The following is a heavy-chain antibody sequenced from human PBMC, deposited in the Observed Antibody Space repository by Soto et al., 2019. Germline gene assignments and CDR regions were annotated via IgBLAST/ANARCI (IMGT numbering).Heavy chain of an antibody. CDR2: ISWNSGSI. D-gene: IGHD6-19*01. Sequence: GGSLRLSCAASGFTFDDYAMHWVRQAPGRGLEWVSGISWNSGSIGYAGSVKGRFTISRDNAKNSLYLQMNSLRAEDTALYYCVKDSSGWFRAFDIWGQGTMVTVSS. CDR1: GFTFDDYA. CDR3: VKDSSGWFRAFDI. V-gene: IGHV3-9*01. J-gene: IGHJ3*02.